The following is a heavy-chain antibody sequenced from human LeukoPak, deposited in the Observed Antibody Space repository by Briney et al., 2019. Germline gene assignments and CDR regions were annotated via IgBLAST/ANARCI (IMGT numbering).Heavy chain of an antibody. D-gene: IGHD1-26*01. J-gene: IGHJ6*03. Sequence: LSGAPPAGTLSNAWTSWVRQAQGNVREWDGPIKSKTDRGTTNYAAPVKGRFTISRDDSKNTLYLQMNSLKTEDTAMYYCERLPTIGKGGRWYYYYMDYWGKGTTVTISS. CDR1: AGTLSNAW. CDR3: ERLPTIGKGGRWYYYYMDY. V-gene: IGHV3-15*01. CDR2: IKSKTDRGTT.